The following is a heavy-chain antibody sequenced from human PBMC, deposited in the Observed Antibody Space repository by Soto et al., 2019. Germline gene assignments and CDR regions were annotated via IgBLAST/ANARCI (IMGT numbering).Heavy chain of an antibody. CDR2: INAGNGNT. D-gene: IGHD2-2*01. Sequence: ASVKVSCKASGYTFTSYAMHWVRQALGQRLEWMGWINAGNGNTKYSQKFQGRVTITRDTSASTAYMELSSLRSEDTAVYYCARVQDIVVVPAAHEIWFDPWGQGTLVTVSS. CDR1: GYTFTSYA. J-gene: IGHJ5*02. V-gene: IGHV1-3*01. CDR3: ARVQDIVVVPAAHEIWFDP.